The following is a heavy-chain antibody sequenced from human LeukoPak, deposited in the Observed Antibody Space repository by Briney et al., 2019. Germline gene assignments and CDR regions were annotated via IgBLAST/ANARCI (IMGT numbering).Heavy chain of an antibody. CDR1: GFTFSTSA. Sequence: GGSLRLSCAASGFTFSTSAMTWVRQAPGKGLEWVSGISGSGVTDYADSVKGRFTISRDNSKNTLYLQMNSLRAEDTAVYYCARSSHYDFWSGYYAFGIWGQGTMVTVSS. CDR3: ARSSHYDFWSGYYAFGI. D-gene: IGHD3-3*01. V-gene: IGHV3-23*01. J-gene: IGHJ3*02. CDR2: ISGSGVT.